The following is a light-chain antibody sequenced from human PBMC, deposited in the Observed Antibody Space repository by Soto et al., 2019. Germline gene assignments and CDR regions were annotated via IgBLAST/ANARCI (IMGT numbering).Light chain of an antibody. Sequence: IHITHTPSTLSASVGDRVTITCRASQSISSWLAWYQQKPGKAPKLLIYDASSLESGVPSRFSGSGSGTEFTLTISSLQLYDFATYYCQQYNSYGTSGQGTKVEIK. V-gene: IGKV1-5*01. CDR1: QSISSW. J-gene: IGKJ1*01. CDR2: DAS. CDR3: QQYNSYGT.